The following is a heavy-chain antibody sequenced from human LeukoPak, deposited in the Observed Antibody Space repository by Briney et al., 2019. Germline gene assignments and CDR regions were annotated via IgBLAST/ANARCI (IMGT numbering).Heavy chain of an antibody. CDR2: IHYSGST. V-gene: IGHV4-59*01. J-gene: IGHJ4*02. Sequence: SETLSLTSTVSGDSISGYYWSWIRQPPGKGLEWIGYIHYSGSTKYNPSLNSRVTISVDTSKNQFSLKLSSVTAADTAVYYCARRGFFDYWGQGPRSPSPQ. D-gene: IGHD3-10*01. CDR1: GDSISGYY. CDR3: ARRGFFDY.